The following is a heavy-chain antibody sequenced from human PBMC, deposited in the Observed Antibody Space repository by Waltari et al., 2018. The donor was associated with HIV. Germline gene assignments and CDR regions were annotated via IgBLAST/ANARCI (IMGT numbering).Heavy chain of an antibody. CDR3: ARHVPRNGWFDP. CDR2: INHSGST. Sequence: QVQLQQWGAGLLKPSETLSLTCAVYGGSFSGYYWSWIRQPQGKGLEWIGEINHSGSTNYNPSLKSRVTISVDTSKNQFSLKLSSVTAADTAVYYCARHVPRNGWFDPWGQGTLVTVSS. J-gene: IGHJ5*02. CDR1: GGSFSGYY. V-gene: IGHV4-34*01. D-gene: IGHD1-1*01.